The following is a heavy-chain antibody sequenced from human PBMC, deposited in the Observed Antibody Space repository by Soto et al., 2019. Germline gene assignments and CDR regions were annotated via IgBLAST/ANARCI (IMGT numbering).Heavy chain of an antibody. D-gene: IGHD1-1*01. CDR1: GYTFSTYA. J-gene: IGHJ6*02. Sequence: ASVKVSCKASGYTFSTYALHWVRQAPGQGLEWMGWINGGNGHTRYSQKFKDRVTISRDTPASTAYMELSGLRSEDTAVYYCARGKGMEENYYFYGMDVWGQGTTVTVSS. V-gene: IGHV1-3*01. CDR3: ARGKGMEENYYFYGMDV. CDR2: INGGNGHT.